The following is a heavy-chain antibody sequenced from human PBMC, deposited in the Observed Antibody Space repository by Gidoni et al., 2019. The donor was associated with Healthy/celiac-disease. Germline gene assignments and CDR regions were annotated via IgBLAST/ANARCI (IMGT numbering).Heavy chain of an antibody. J-gene: IGHJ4*02. V-gene: IGHV3-48*03. CDR1: GFTFSSYE. CDR3: ARESGYSGYGAFDY. Sequence: EVQLLDSGGGFVQPGWSLRLSCAASGFTFSSYEMNWVRQPPGQGPEWVSYISSSGSTIYYADSVKGRFTISRDNAKNSLYLQMNSLRAEDTAVYDCARESGYSGYGAFDYWGQGTLVTVS. CDR2: ISSSGSTI. D-gene: IGHD5-12*01.